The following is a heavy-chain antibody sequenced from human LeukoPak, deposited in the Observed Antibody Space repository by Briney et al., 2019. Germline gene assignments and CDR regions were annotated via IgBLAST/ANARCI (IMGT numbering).Heavy chain of an antibody. CDR3: ARGGVHDYFDY. Sequence: GGSLRLSCAASGFTVSSNYMCWVRQAPGKGLEWVSVIYSGGSTYYADSVKGRFTISRDNSKNTLYLQMNSLRAEDTAVYYCARGGVHDYFDYWGQGTLVTVSS. CDR1: GFTVSSNY. V-gene: IGHV3-66*01. CDR2: IYSGGST. J-gene: IGHJ4*02. D-gene: IGHD3-10*01.